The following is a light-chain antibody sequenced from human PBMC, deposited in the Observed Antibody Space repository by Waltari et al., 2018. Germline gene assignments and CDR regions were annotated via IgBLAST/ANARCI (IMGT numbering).Light chain of an antibody. J-gene: IGLJ3*02. Sequence: HSALAQPASVSGSPGQSITISCTGTSSDVGGYNYVSWYQQHSGKAPRLMIYDVNNRPSGFSNRFSGSKSGNPASLTISGLQAEDEAVYYCSSFTRTNSWVFGGGTKLTVL. V-gene: IGLV2-14*03. CDR3: SSFTRTNSWV. CDR1: SSDVGGYNY. CDR2: DVN.